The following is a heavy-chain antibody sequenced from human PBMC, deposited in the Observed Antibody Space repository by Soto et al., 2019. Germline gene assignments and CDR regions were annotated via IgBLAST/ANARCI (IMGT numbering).Heavy chain of an antibody. CDR2: IYYSGST. J-gene: IGHJ4*02. D-gene: IGHD3-16*02. CDR3: ARGHDYIWGSYRYGGDFDY. CDR1: GGSISSSSYY. V-gene: IGHV4-39*01. Sequence: QLQPQESGPGLVKPSETLSLTCTVSGGSISSSSYYWGWIRQPPGKGLEWIGSIYYSGSTYYNPSLKSRVTISVDTSKNQFSLKLSSVTAADTAVYYCARGHDYIWGSYRYGGDFDYWGQGTLVTVSS.